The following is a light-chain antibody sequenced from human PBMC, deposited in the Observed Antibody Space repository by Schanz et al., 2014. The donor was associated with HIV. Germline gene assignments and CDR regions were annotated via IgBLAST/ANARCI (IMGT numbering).Light chain of an antibody. J-gene: IGLJ2*01. CDR3: GTWDSSLSAVV. CDR1: TSNIGNNY. Sequence: QSVLTQPPSVSAAPRQKVTISCSGSTSNIGNNYVSWYQQFPGTAPKLLIYDNYRRASGIPDRFSGSKSGTSATLGITGLQTGDEADYYCGTWDSSLSAVVFGGGTKLTVL. V-gene: IGLV1-51*01. CDR2: DNY.